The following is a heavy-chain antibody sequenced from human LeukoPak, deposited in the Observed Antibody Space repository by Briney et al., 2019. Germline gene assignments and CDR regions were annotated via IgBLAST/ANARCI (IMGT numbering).Heavy chain of an antibody. CDR3: ARDAFTVTTPNYFDY. Sequence: GASVKVSCKASGYTFTSYGISWVRQAPGQGLEWMGWISAYNGNTNYAQKLQGRVTMTTDTSTSTAYMELRSLRSDDTAVYYCARDAFTVTTPNYFDYWGQGTLVTVSS. CDR2: ISAYNGNT. V-gene: IGHV1-18*01. D-gene: IGHD4-17*01. CDR1: GYTFTSYG. J-gene: IGHJ4*02.